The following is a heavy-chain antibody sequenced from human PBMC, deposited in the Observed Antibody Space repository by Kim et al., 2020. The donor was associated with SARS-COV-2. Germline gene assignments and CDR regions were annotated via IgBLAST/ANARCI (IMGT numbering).Heavy chain of an antibody. Sequence: SETLSLTCAVSGGSISSSNWWSWVRQPPGKGLEWIGEIYHSGSTNYNPSLESRVTISVDKSKNQFSLKLSSVTAADTAVYYCAIARENYYDSSGYQNWGQGTLVTVSS. D-gene: IGHD3-22*01. J-gene: IGHJ4*02. V-gene: IGHV4-4*02. CDR3: AIARENYYDSSGYQN. CDR2: IYHSGST. CDR1: GGSISSSNW.